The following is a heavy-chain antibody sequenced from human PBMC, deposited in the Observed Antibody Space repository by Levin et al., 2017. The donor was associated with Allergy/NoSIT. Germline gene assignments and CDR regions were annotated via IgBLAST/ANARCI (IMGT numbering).Heavy chain of an antibody. CDR3: ARDSGIFDL. J-gene: IGHJ4*02. CDR1: GFSVRNNY. Sequence: GGSLRLSCAVSGFSVRNNYMSWVRQAPGKGLEWVSVIYNSGLTDYADSVKGRFTISRDNSKNTLDLQMHSLRADDTAVYYCARDSGIFDLWGQGTLVIVSS. CDR2: IYNSGLT. D-gene: IGHD3-10*01. V-gene: IGHV3-66*01.